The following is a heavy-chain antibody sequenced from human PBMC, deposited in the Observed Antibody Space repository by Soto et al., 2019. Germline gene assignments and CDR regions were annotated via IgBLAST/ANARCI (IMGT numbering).Heavy chain of an antibody. CDR1: GLPFSNYA. CDR2: ISASGYSA. Sequence: LRLSCAASGLPFSNYAMAWVRRAPGKGLEWVSIISASGYSAYYGGAVKGRFTTSRDNSRSTLYLQMIGLRAEDTAVYYCAKGDLLWDPFDLWGQGTLVTVSS. V-gene: IGHV3-23*01. CDR3: AKGDLLWDPFDL. J-gene: IGHJ4*02. D-gene: IGHD3-16*01.